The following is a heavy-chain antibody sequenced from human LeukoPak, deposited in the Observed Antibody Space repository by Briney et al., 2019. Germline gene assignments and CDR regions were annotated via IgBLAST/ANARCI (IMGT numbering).Heavy chain of an antibody. Sequence: GGSLRFSCAASGFTFSSYWMNWARQAPGKGLEWVAGINHNGNVNYYVDSVKGRFTISRDNAKNSLYLQMSNLRAEDTAVYFCARGGGLDVWGQGATVTVSS. CDR3: ARGGGLDV. J-gene: IGHJ6*02. D-gene: IGHD3-16*01. CDR1: GFTFSSYW. CDR2: INHNGNVN. V-gene: IGHV3-7*03.